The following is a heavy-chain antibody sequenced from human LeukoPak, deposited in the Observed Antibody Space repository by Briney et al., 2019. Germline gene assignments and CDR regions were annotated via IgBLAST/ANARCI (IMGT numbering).Heavy chain of an antibody. Sequence: GGSLRLSCAASGFTFSSYGMHWVREAPGKGLEWVAVLWYDGSNKYCADSVKGRFTISRDNSKNTLYLQMNSLRAEDTAVYYCARDYCSGGSCYSSKGNYFDYWGQGTLVTVSS. CDR1: GFTFSSYG. V-gene: IGHV3-33*01. J-gene: IGHJ4*02. CDR3: ARDYCSGGSCYSSKGNYFDY. D-gene: IGHD2-15*01. CDR2: LWYDGSNK.